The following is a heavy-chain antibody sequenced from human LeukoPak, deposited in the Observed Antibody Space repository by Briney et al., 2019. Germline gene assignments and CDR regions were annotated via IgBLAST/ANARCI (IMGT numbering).Heavy chain of an antibody. CDR2: ISGSGGST. D-gene: IGHD6-19*01. J-gene: IGHJ4*02. CDR1: GFTFSSYA. V-gene: IGHV3-23*01. Sequence: PGGSLRLSCAASGFTFSSYAMSWVRQAPGKGLEWVSAISGSGGSTYYADSVKGRFTISRDNSKNTLYLQMNSLRAEDTAVYYCASYPSRRRPQWPLKGDSNVSGYWGQGTLVTVSS. CDR3: ASYPSRRRPQWPLKGDSNVSGY.